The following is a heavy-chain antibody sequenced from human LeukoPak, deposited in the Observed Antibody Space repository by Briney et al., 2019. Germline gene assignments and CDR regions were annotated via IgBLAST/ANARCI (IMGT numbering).Heavy chain of an antibody. Sequence: ASVKVSCKASGYTFTGYYMHWVRQAPGQGLEWMGWINPNSGGTNYAQKFQGWVTMTRDTSISTAYMELSRLRSDDTAVYYCARGYGDYGAYYFDYWGQGTLVTVSS. CDR3: ARGYGDYGAYYFDY. V-gene: IGHV1-2*04. CDR1: GYTFTGYY. D-gene: IGHD4-17*01. CDR2: INPNSGGT. J-gene: IGHJ4*02.